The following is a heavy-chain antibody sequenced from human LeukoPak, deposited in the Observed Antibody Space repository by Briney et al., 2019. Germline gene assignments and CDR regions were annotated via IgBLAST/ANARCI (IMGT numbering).Heavy chain of an antibody. CDR1: GVSFSGYY. D-gene: IGHD6-19*01. J-gene: IGHJ4*02. CDR3: ARVSVPDSGWYRPHYFDY. V-gene: IGHV4-34*01. Sequence: PSETLSLTCAVYGVSFSGYYWSRIRQPPGKGLEWIGEINQRGITTYNPSLKSRVTISLDTPRNQFLLRLSSVTAADTAVYYCARVSVPDSGWYRPHYFDYWGQGTLVTVSS. CDR2: INQRGIT.